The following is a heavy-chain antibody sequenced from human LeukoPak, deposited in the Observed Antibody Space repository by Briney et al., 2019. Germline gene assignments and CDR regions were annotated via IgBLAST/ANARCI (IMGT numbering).Heavy chain of an antibody. Sequence: SETLSLTCTVSGGSISSYYWSWIRQPPGKGLEWIGYIYYSGSTNYNPSLKSRVTISVDTSKNQFSLKLSSVTAADTAVYYCARDLDGAGSYYDDYWGQGTLVTVSS. CDR3: ARDLDGAGSYYDDY. D-gene: IGHD3-10*01. J-gene: IGHJ4*02. CDR1: GGSISSYY. V-gene: IGHV4-59*12. CDR2: IYYSGST.